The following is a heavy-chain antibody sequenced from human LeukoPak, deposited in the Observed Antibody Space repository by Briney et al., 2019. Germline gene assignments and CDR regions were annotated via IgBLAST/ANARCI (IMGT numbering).Heavy chain of an antibody. J-gene: IGHJ4*02. D-gene: IGHD6-19*01. CDR3: AREKAVAGLEGIDY. CDR1: GFTFSSYS. CDR2: ISSSSSYI. V-gene: IGHV3-21*01. Sequence: GGSLRLSCAASGFTFSSYSVNWVRQAPGKGLEWVSSISSSSSYIYYADSVNGRFTISRDNAKNSLYLQMNSLRAEDTAVYYCAREKAVAGLEGIDYRGQGTLVTVSS.